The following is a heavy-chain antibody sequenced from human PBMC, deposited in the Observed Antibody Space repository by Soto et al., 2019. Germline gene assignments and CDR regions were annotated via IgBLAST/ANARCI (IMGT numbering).Heavy chain of an antibody. CDR3: ASAVAGIPVWFDP. CDR2: IIPIFGTA. Sequence: QVQLVQSGAEVQKPGSSVKVSCKASGGTFSSYAISWVRQAPGQGLEWMGGIIPIFGTANYAQKFQGSVKSTAAETTGTAYRERSSLRSEVTAGYNCASAVAGIPVWFDPWGQGTLGTVSS. V-gene: IGHV1-69*01. CDR1: GGTFSSYA. J-gene: IGHJ5*02. D-gene: IGHD6-19*01.